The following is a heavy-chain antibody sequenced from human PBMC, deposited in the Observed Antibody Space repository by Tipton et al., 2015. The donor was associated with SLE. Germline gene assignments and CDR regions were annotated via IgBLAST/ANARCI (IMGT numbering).Heavy chain of an antibody. J-gene: IGHJ6*03. Sequence: SLRLSCAASGFTFKNYYMSWIRQAPGKGLEWVSYISSSGTIIYYADSVKGRFTVSRDSDSLYLQMNSLGVEDTAVYYCARHPFYYYYYYMDVWGKGTTVTVSS. CDR2: ISSSGTII. CDR3: ARHPFYYYYYYMDV. CDR1: GFTFKNYY. V-gene: IGHV3-11*01.